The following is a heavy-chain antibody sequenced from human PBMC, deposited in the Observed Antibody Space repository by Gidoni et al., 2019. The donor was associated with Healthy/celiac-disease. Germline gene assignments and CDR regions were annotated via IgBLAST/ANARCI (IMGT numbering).Heavy chain of an antibody. CDR3: ARDKHCSGGSCFHFDF. J-gene: IGHJ4*02. CDR2: INPSGGST. CDR1: GDTTKSYY. D-gene: IGHD2-15*01. Sequence: QVQLVQTGAEVKKPGASAKVSCKAYGDTTKSYYMHWVRQAPGQGLEWIGIINPSGGSTSYAQKFQGIVTMTRDTSTSTVYMELSSLGSEDTAVYCCARDKHCSGGSCFHFDFWGQGTLVTVSS. V-gene: IGHV1-46*02.